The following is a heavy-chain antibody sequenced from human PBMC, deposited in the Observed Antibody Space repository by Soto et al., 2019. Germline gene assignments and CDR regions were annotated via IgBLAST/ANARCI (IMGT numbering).Heavy chain of an antibody. J-gene: IGHJ4*02. D-gene: IGHD3-3*01. CDR3: ARQGYYDLLSGYYLFDY. Sequence: SETLSLTCTVSGGSISSYYWSWIRQAPGKGLEWIGYIHFSGSTKYNPSLNSRVTTSIDTSNNQFSLKVTSVTAADTAVYYCARQGYYDLLSGYYLFDYWGQGILVTVPQ. CDR1: GGSISSYY. V-gene: IGHV4-59*08. CDR2: IHFSGST.